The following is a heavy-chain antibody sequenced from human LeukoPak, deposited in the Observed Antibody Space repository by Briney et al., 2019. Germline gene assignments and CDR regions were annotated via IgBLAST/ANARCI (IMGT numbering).Heavy chain of an antibody. CDR3: AKAPADWFDY. CDR1: GFTFDDYA. CDR2: ISWNSGSI. Sequence: GGSLRLSCAASGFTFDDYAMHWVRQAPGKGLEWVSGISWNSGSIGYADSVKARFTISRDHAKNSLYLQMNSLRAEDTALYYCAKAPADWFDYWGQGTLVTVSS. D-gene: IGHD3-9*01. J-gene: IGHJ4*02. V-gene: IGHV3-9*01.